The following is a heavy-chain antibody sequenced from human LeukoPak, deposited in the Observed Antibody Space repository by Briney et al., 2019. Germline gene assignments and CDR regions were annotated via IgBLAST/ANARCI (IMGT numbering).Heavy chain of an antibody. D-gene: IGHD6-19*01. J-gene: IGHJ6*03. CDR3: ARHGGSSGWYVGYYYYYYMDV. CDR2: IYYSGST. Sequence: PSETLSLTCTVSGGSISSYYWSWIRQPPGKGLEWIGYIYYSGSTNYNPPLQSRVTISVDTSKNQFSLKLSSVTAADTAVYYCARHGGSSGWYVGYYYYYYMDVWGKGTTVTISS. CDR1: GGSISSYY. V-gene: IGHV4-59*08.